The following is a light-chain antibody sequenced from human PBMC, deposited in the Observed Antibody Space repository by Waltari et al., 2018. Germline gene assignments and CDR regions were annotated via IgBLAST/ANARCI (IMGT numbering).Light chain of an antibody. CDR1: SSDIGTYNY. Sequence: QSALTQPASVSGSPGQSTTISCTGTSSDIGTYNYVSWYQAYPGKAPKLMIHGVTNRPSGVSVRFSGSTSGNTASLTISGLQAEDEAVYYCCSYARSRTLLFGGGTELTVL. V-gene: IGLV2-23*01. CDR3: CSYARSRTLL. CDR2: GVT. J-gene: IGLJ3*02.